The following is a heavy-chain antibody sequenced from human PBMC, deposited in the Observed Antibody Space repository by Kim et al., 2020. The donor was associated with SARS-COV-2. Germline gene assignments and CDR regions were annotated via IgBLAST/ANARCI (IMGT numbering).Heavy chain of an antibody. CDR3: ARVQGGSAAREIYGMDV. CDR1: GYTFTSYA. V-gene: IGHV1-3*01. D-gene: IGHD6-6*01. J-gene: IGHJ6*02. Sequence: ASVKVSCKASGYTFTSYAMHWVRQAPGQRLEWMGWINAGNGNTKYSQKFHGRVTITRDTSASTAYMELSSLRSEDTAVYYCARVQGGSAAREIYGMDVWGQGTTVTVSS. CDR2: INAGNGNT.